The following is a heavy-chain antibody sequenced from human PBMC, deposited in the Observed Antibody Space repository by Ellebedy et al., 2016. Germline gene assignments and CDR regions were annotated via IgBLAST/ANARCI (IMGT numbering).Heavy chain of an antibody. V-gene: IGHV3-21*01. D-gene: IGHD6-19*01. J-gene: IGHJ4*02. Sequence: GGSLRLSCAASGFTFSSYSMNWVRQAPGKGLEWVSSISSSSSYIYYADSVKGRFTISRDNAKNSLYLQMNSLRAEDTAVYYCARDRYSSGWSDYWGQGTTVTVSS. CDR3: ARDRYSSGWSDY. CDR2: ISSSSSYI. CDR1: GFTFSSYS.